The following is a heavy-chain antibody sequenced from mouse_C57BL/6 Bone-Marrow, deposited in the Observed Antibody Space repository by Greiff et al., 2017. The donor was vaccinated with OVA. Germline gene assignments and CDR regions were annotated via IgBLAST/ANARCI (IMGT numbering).Heavy chain of an antibody. CDR3: ARVLYVDESYYFDY. Sequence: QVQLQQPGAELVRPGSSVKLSCKASGYTFTSYWMHWVKQRPIQGLEWIGNIDPSDSETHYNQKFKDKATLTVDKSSSTAYMQLSSLTSEDSAVYYCARVLYVDESYYFDYWGEGTTLTVSS. CDR2: IDPSDSET. V-gene: IGHV1-52*01. J-gene: IGHJ2*01. CDR1: GYTFTSYW. D-gene: IGHD2-13*01.